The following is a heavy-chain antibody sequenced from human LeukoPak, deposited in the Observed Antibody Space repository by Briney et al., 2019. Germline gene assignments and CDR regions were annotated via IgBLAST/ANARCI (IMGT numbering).Heavy chain of an antibody. CDR2: ISSSSSYI. Sequence: GGSLRLSCAASGFTFSSYSMNWVRQAPGKGLERVSSISSSSSYIYYADSVKGRFTISRDNAKNSPYLQMNSLRAEDTAVYYCASSLIAAAGTSDYWGQGTLVTVSS. D-gene: IGHD6-13*01. CDR1: GFTFSSYS. V-gene: IGHV3-21*01. J-gene: IGHJ4*02. CDR3: ASSLIAAAGTSDY.